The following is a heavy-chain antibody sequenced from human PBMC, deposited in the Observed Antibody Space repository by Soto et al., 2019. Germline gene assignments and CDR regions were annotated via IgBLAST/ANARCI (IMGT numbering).Heavy chain of an antibody. CDR1: GVSFSSGGYY. D-gene: IGHD4-4*01. V-gene: IGHV4-31*03. CDR2: IYYSGIT. CDR3: ASAKISNRYPDFFHH. J-gene: IGHJ1*01. Sequence: PSETLSLTCTVSGVSFSSGGYYWTWIRQHPGAGLEWIGYIYYSGITYYNPSLKSRVTISVDTSKNQFSLKMSSVTAADTAVYYCASAKISNRYPDFFHHWGQGSLVTVSS.